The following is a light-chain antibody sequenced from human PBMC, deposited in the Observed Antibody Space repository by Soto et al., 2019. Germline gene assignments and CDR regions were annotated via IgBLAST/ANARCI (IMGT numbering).Light chain of an antibody. V-gene: IGLV2-23*02. CDR3: CTYAGHVPK. J-gene: IGLJ3*02. CDR2: EVT. Sequence: QSVLTQPPSVSGAPGQRVTISCAGTSSDVGYYDLVSWYQQHPGKAPKLIIFEVTQRPSGISDRFSASKSGFTASLTISGLQPEDEAVYFCCTYAGHVPKFGGGTKLTVL. CDR1: SSDVGYYDL.